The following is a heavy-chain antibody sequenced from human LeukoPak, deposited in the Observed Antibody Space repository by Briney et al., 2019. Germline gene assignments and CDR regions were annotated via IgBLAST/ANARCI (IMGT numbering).Heavy chain of an antibody. Sequence: GGSLRLSCAASGNYWMHWVRQAPGKGLVWVSHINSDGSWTSYADSVKGRFTISKDNAKNTVYLQVDSLRAEDTAVYYCVRDSGGWPEWGQGTLVTVSS. CDR1: GNYW. CDR3: VRDSGGWPE. CDR2: INSDGSWT. D-gene: IGHD3-10*01. J-gene: IGHJ4*02. V-gene: IGHV3-74*01.